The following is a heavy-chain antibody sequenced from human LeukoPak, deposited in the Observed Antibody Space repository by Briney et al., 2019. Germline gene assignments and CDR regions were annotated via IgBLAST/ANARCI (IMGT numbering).Heavy chain of an antibody. Sequence: SETLSLTCTVSGGSISSSSYYWGWIRQPPGKGLEWIGSIYYSGSTNYNPSLKSRVTISVDTSKNQFSLKLSSVTAADTAVYYCARHAPMYYYDSSGYSFQHWGQGTLVTVSS. D-gene: IGHD3-22*01. V-gene: IGHV4-39*01. CDR1: GGSISSSSYY. CDR3: ARHAPMYYYDSSGYSFQH. J-gene: IGHJ1*01. CDR2: IYYSGST.